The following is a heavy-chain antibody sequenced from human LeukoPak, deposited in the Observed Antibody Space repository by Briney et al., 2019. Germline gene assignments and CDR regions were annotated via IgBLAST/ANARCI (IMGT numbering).Heavy chain of an antibody. J-gene: IGHJ4*02. CDR1: GGSISSSSYY. CDR2: IYYSGST. V-gene: IGHV4-39*01. Sequence: SETLSLTCTVSGGSISSSSYYWGWIRQPPGKGLEWIGSIYYSGSTYYNPSLKSRVTISVDTSKNQFSLKLSSVTAADTAVHYCARLMTTVTTLVVGLDYWGQGTLVTVSS. D-gene: IGHD4-17*01. CDR3: ARLMTTVTTLVVGLDY.